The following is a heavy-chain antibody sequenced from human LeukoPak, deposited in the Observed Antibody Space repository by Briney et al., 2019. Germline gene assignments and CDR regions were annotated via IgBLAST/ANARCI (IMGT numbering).Heavy chain of an antibody. CDR1: GGSISSYY. CDR2: IYYSGST. Sequence: KPSETLSLTCTVSGGSISSYYWSWVRQPPGKGLEWIGYIYYSGSTNYNPSLKSRVTISVDTSKNQFSLKLSSVTAADTAVYYCAREGSGYYGSGSFEGSYNYYAMDVWGQGTTVTVSS. V-gene: IGHV4-59*01. D-gene: IGHD3-10*01. J-gene: IGHJ6*02. CDR3: AREGSGYYGSGSFEGSYNYYAMDV.